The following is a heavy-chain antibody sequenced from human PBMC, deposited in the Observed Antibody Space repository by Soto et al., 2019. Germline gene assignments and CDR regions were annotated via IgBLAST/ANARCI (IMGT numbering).Heavy chain of an antibody. V-gene: IGHV4-59*01. Sequence: PSETLSLAGTVSGGSISSYYLSGIRQRPGKGLEWIGYIYYSGSTNDNPSLKSRVTISVDTSKNQFSLRLSSVTAADTAVYSCARAGPRSVRYFDYWGQGTLVTVS. J-gene: IGHJ4*02. CDR3: ARAGPRSVRYFDY. CDR1: GGSISSYY. CDR2: IYYSGST.